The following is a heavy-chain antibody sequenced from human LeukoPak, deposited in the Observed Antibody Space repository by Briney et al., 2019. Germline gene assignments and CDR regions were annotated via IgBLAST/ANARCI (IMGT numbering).Heavy chain of an antibody. J-gene: IGHJ1*01. Sequence: SETLSLTCTVSGGSISNYYWSWIRQPPGKGLEWIGYIYNSGHTNYNPSLKNRVTISEDTSKNQLSLKLSSVTAADTAVYYCARAAVTTSRYFLHWGQGTLVTVSS. D-gene: IGHD4-17*01. CDR1: GGSISNYY. CDR2: IYNSGHT. CDR3: ARAAVTTSRYFLH. V-gene: IGHV4-59*01.